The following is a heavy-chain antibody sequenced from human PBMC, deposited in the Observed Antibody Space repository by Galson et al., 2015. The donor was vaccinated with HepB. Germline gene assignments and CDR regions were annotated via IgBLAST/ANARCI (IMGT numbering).Heavy chain of an antibody. CDR2: ISGSGYTT. CDR3: AKDQFVTREDY. V-gene: IGHV3-23*01. Sequence: SLRLSCAASGFTFSSFGMSWVRQAPGRGLEWVSGISGSGYTTYYADSVKGRFTISRDNSKNTLYLQMNSLRAEDTAVYYCAKDQFVTREDYWGQGTLVTVSS. D-gene: IGHD3-3*01. CDR1: GFTFSSFG. J-gene: IGHJ4*02.